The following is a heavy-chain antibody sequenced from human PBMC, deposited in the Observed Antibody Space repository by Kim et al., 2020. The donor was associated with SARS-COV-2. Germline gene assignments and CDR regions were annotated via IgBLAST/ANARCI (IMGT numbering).Heavy chain of an antibody. CDR3: AKEAPSNYDFWSGYYGSYSCDY. V-gene: IGHV3-23*01. D-gene: IGHD3-3*01. CDR2: ISGSGGST. Sequence: GGSLRLSCAASGFTFSSYAMSWVRQAPGKGLEWVSAISGSGGSTYYADSVKGRFTISRDNSKNTLYLQMNSLRAEDTAVYYCAKEAPSNYDFWSGYYGSYSCDYLGQGTLVTVSS. J-gene: IGHJ4*02. CDR1: GFTFSSYA.